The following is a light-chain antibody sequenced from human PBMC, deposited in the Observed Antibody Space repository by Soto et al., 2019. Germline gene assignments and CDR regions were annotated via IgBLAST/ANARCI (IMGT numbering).Light chain of an antibody. J-gene: IGKJ1*01. CDR2: AAS. CDR3: QQSYSTPWT. CDR1: QSISTY. Sequence: DIQMTQSPSSLSASVGDRVTITCRASQSISTYLNWYQQKPGKAPKLLIYAASSLQSGVPSNFSGSGSGTDFTLTISSLQPDDFATYYCQQSYSTPWTFGQGTKVEIK. V-gene: IGKV1-39*01.